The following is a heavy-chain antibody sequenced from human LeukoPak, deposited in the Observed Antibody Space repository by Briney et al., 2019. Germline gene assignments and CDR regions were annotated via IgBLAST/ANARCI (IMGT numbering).Heavy chain of an antibody. D-gene: IGHD4-17*01. CDR2: INAGNGNT. J-gene: IGHJ4*02. V-gene: IGHV1-3*01. CDR1: GYTFTSYA. CDR3: ARARAFYGDYPYYFDY. Sequence: GASVKVSCKASGYTFTSYAMHWVRQAPGQRLEWMGWINAGNGNTKYSQKFQGRVTITRDTSASTAYMELSSLRSEDTAVYYCARARAFYGDYPYYFDYWGQGTLVTVSS.